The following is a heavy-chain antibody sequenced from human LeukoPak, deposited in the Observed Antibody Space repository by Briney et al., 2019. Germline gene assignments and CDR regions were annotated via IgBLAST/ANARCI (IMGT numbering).Heavy chain of an antibody. V-gene: IGHV4-34*01. CDR2: IDHRGDT. J-gene: IGHJ4*03. Sequence: PSETLSLTCAVYGGSFSRYYWSWIRQSPGKGLEWIAEIDHRGDTNYNPSVKSRVTISVDTSKNQFSLKVRSLSAADTAVYYCARGATISGTGYSDFWGQGTLVTVSS. CDR1: GGSFSRYY. CDR3: ARGATISGTGYSDF. D-gene: IGHD1-26*01.